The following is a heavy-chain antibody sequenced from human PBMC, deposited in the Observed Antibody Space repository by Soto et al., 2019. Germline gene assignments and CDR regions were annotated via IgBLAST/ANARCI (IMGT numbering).Heavy chain of an antibody. J-gene: IGHJ4*02. V-gene: IGHV3-53*01. CDR3: AKYGRGSGSHYNSFGY. CDR2: IYSTGTT. D-gene: IGHD3-10*01. CDR1: GFTVGNNY. Sequence: EVQLVESGGGLIQPGGSLKLSCAASGFTVGNNYMSWVRQAPGKGLEWVSLIYSTGTTKYADSVKGRYTVSRDNAKNTVYLQMNSLRAEGTAVYYCAKYGRGSGSHYNSFGYWGQGTLVTVSS.